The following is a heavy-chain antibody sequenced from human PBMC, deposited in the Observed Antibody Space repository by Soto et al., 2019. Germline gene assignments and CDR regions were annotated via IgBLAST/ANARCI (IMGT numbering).Heavy chain of an antibody. V-gene: IGHV4-61*01. D-gene: IGHD3-9*01. CDR2: VSGLGGS. Sequence: SETLSLTCNVSGDSVSTGSTCWSWIRQPPGKGLEWIGHVSGLGGSYYNHSLKSRATVSADASKNQFSLRLTSVTAADTVMYFCARDGHYDLLTGYLGLDYWSQGNMVTVSS. CDR1: GDSVSTGSTC. CDR3: ARDGHYDLLTGYLGLDY. J-gene: IGHJ4*02.